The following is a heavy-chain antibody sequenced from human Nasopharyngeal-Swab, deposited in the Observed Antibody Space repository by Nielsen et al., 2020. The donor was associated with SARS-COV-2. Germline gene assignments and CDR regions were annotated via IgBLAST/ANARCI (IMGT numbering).Heavy chain of an antibody. D-gene: IGHD3-10*01. J-gene: IGHJ4*02. CDR2: IKQDGSEK. CDR3: ARDGGYYGSGSYCH. Sequence: GESLKISCAASGFTFSSYWMSWVRQAPGKGLEWVANIKQDGSEKYYVDSVKGRFTISRDNAKNSLYLQMNSLRAEDTAVYYCARDGGYYGSGSYCHWGQGTLVTVSS. V-gene: IGHV3-7*01. CDR1: GFTFSSYW.